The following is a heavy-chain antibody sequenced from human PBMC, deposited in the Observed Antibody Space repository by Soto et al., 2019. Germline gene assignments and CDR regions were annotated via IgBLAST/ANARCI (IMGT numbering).Heavy chain of an antibody. V-gene: IGHV3-23*01. CDR1: GFTFSSYA. CDR3: AKPKLEGDSEFDY. D-gene: IGHD1-1*01. CDR2: ISGSGGST. J-gene: IGHJ4*02. Sequence: EVQLLESGGGLVQPGGSLRLSCAASGFTFSSYAMSWVRQAPGKGLEWVSAISGSGGSTYYADSVKGRFTISRDNSKNTLYQQMNSLRAEDTAVYYCAKPKLEGDSEFDYWGQGTLVTVSS.